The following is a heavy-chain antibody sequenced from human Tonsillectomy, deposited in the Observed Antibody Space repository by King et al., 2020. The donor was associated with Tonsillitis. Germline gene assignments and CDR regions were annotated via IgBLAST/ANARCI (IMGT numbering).Heavy chain of an antibody. J-gene: IGHJ4*02. V-gene: IGHV3-21*01. D-gene: IGHD3-10*01. CDR2: MNSGSTSI. CDR1: GFTFSTYR. CDR3: ASEGGGSGCYSLFDY. Sequence: EVQLVESGGGLVKPGGSLRLSCAASGFTFSTYRMNWVRQAPGKGLEWVSCMNSGSTSIYYADSVKGRFTMSRDNAKNSLYLQMNSLRAEDTAVYYCASEGGGSGCYSLFDYWGQGTLVTVSS.